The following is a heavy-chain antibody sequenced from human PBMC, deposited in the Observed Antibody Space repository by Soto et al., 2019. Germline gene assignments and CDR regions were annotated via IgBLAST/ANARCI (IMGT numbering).Heavy chain of an antibody. J-gene: IGHJ3*02. CDR3: AREVVVVPAASLDAFDI. CDR2: IYYSGST. CDR1: GGSVSSGSYY. V-gene: IGHV4-61*01. D-gene: IGHD2-2*01. Sequence: SETLSLTCTVSGGSVSSGSYYWSWIRQPPGKGLEWIGYIYYSGSTNYNPSLKSRVTISVDTSKNQFSLKLSSVTAADTAVYYCAREVVVVPAASLDAFDIWGQGTMVTVSS.